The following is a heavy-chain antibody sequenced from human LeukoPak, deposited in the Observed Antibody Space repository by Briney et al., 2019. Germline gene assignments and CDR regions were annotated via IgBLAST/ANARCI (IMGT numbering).Heavy chain of an antibody. V-gene: IGHV3-7*04. CDR2: IHPEGNEK. CDR1: GFTFSNFW. CDR3: ARGDDFSGAH. J-gene: IGHJ4*02. D-gene: IGHD1-1*01. Sequence: GGSLRLSCAVSGFTFSNFWMSWVRQAPGRGLEWVANIHPEGNEKYHVESVKGRFTISRDNTKNLLFLQMNGLRVEDTAVYYCARGDDFSGAHWGQGTLVTVSS.